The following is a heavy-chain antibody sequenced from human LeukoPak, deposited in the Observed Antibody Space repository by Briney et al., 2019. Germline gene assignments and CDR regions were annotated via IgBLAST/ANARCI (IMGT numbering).Heavy chain of an antibody. Sequence: GSLRLSCAASGFTFSNYAMTWVRQAPGKGLEWVATSSGGGGSTYYADSVKGRFTISRDNSKNTLFLQLSSLRAEDTAVYYCARFQSAAFDYWGQGALVTVSS. CDR3: ARFQSAAFDY. V-gene: IGHV3-23*01. CDR1: GFTFSNYA. D-gene: IGHD3-3*01. CDR2: SSGGGGST. J-gene: IGHJ4*02.